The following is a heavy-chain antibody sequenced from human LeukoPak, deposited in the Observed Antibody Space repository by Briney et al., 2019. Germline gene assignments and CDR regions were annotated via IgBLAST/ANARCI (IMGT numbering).Heavy chain of an antibody. CDR2: IYPRDSDT. J-gene: IGHJ4*02. CDR3: AKWTGSGSYYVDFDY. Sequence: GESLKISCRVSGYTFSRYWIAWVRQMPGKGLEWMGIIYPRDSDTRYGPAFQGQVTISADKSIDTAYLQWSSLKALDPAMYYCAKWTGSGSYYVDFDYWGQGTLVSVSS. D-gene: IGHD3-10*01. V-gene: IGHV5-51*01. CDR1: GYTFSRYW.